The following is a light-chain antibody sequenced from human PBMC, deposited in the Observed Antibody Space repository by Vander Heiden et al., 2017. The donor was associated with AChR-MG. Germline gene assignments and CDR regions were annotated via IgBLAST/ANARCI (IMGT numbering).Light chain of an antibody. CDR2: DKH. V-gene: IGLV1-51*01. J-gene: IGLJ3*02. CDR3: ATWHSSLSVWV. CDR1: SSNIGNNL. Sequence: QSVLTQPPSVSAAPGQKVSISCPGSSSNIGNNLVSWYQQFPGTAPKLLIYDKHKRPSGIPDRFSGSKSGTSATLDITGLQTGDEADYHCATWHSSLSVWVFGGGTKLTVL.